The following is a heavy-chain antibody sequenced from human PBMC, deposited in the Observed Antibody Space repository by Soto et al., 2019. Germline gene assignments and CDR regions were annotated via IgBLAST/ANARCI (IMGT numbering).Heavy chain of an antibody. CDR3: ARDLGATLDS. CDR1: GFTFSDYS. Sequence: QVQLVESGGGLVKPGGSLRLCCAASGFTFSDYSMSWIRQAPGKGLEWASYINSGGISAHYADSVKGRFTISRDNAKNSLYLQMNSLRAEDTAVYYCARDLGATLDSWGQGTLVTVSS. D-gene: IGHD3-16*01. CDR2: INSGGISA. J-gene: IGHJ4*02. V-gene: IGHV3-11*01.